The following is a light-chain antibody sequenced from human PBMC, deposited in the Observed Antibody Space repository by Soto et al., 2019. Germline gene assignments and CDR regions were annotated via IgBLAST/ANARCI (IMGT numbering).Light chain of an antibody. Sequence: QLVLTQSPSASASLGASVKLTCTLSSGHNSYAIAWHQQQPEKGPRYLMKLKSDGSHSKGDGIPDRFSGSSSGAERYLTISSLQSEDEADYYCQTWGTGIVVFGGGTKLTV. CDR3: QTWGTGIVV. CDR1: SGHNSYA. CDR2: LKSDGSH. J-gene: IGLJ2*01. V-gene: IGLV4-69*01.